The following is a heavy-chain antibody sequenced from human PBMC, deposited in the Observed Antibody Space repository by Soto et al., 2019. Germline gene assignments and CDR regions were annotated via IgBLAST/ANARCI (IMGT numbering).Heavy chain of an antibody. Sequence: EVQLLDSGGGLVQPGGSLRPSCAASGFTFSGYALTWVRQAPGKGLEWVSAISGGGDATFYADSVKGRFTISRDNSKNTLYLQMTTLRAEDTAVYYCARKVSGSTGRPDLWYFDLWGRGTLVTVSS. CDR3: ARKVSGSTGRPDLWYFDL. CDR2: ISGGGDAT. J-gene: IGHJ2*01. V-gene: IGHV3-23*01. D-gene: IGHD3-10*01. CDR1: GFTFSGYA.